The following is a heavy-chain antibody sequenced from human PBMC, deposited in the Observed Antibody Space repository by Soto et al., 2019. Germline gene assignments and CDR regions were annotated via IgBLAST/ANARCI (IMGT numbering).Heavy chain of an antibody. CDR2: IYYSGDT. CDR1: GGSISTTSYD. J-gene: IGHJ5*02. D-gene: IGHD4-4*01. Sequence: LSLTCSVSGGSISTTSYDWGWIRRPPGKGLEWIGSIYYSGDTYYNPSLKSRVTISIDTSNNKFSLSLSSVTAADTDLYFCARKKYTTTVPKNNWVDPWGQGTLVTVSS. CDR3: ARKKYTTTVPKNNWVDP. V-gene: IGHV4-39*01.